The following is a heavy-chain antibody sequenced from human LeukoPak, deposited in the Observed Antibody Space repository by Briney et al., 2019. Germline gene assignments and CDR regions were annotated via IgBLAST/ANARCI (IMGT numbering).Heavy chain of an antibody. J-gene: IGHJ4*02. Sequence: QSGGSLRLSCAASGFTFSSYGMHWVRQAPGKGLEWVAVIWYDGSNKYYADSVKGRFTISRDNSKNTLYLQMNSLRAEDTAVYYCAKSIDSSGYYSFFDYWGQGALVTVSS. CDR1: GFTFSSYG. D-gene: IGHD3-22*01. CDR3: AKSIDSSGYYSFFDY. CDR2: IWYDGSNK. V-gene: IGHV3-33*06.